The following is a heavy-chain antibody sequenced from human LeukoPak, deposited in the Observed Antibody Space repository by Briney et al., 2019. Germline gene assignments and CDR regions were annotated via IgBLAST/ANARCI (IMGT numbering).Heavy chain of an antibody. Sequence: ASVKVSCKASGHTFTSYGISWVRQAPGQGLEWMGWISACNGNTNYAQKLQGRVTMTTDTSTSTAYMELRSPRSDDTAVYYCARVGTYTYGDYYFDYWGQGTLVTVSS. D-gene: IGHD4-17*01. CDR1: GHTFTSYG. V-gene: IGHV1-18*01. CDR3: ARVGTYTYGDYYFDY. J-gene: IGHJ4*02. CDR2: ISACNGNT.